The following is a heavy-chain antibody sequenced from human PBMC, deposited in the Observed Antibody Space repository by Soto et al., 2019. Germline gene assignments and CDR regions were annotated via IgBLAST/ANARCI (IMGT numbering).Heavy chain of an antibody. Sequence: PGGSLRLSCVASGFSFRSYWMHWVRQAPGKGLVWVARISSDGTTTTYADSANGRFTVSRDNAANTLYLQMSSLRAEDTAVYYCAREYSGVLTGYYNDYWGQGTLVTVPS. CDR1: GFSFRSYW. CDR3: AREYSGVLTGYYNDY. J-gene: IGHJ4*02. D-gene: IGHD3-9*01. V-gene: IGHV3-74*01. CDR2: ISSDGTTT.